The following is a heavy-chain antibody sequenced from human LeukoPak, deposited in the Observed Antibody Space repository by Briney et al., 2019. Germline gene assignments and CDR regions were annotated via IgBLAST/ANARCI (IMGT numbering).Heavy chain of an antibody. CDR3: ARVRRYYDSSGYYYGYYYGMDV. Sequence: PGGSLRLSCAASRFTVSSNYMSWVRQAPGKGLEWVSVIYSGGSTYYADSVKGRFTISRDNSKNTLYLQMNSLRAEDTAVYYCARVRRYYDSSGYYYGYYYGMDVWGQGTTVTVSS. D-gene: IGHD3-22*01. J-gene: IGHJ6*02. CDR1: RFTVSSNY. V-gene: IGHV3-53*01. CDR2: IYSGGST.